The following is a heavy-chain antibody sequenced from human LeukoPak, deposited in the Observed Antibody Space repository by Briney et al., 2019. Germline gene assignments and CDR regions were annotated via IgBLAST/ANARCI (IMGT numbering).Heavy chain of an antibody. D-gene: IGHD6-13*01. CDR1: GYSISSGYY. J-gene: IGHJ5*02. CDR3: ARCAYSSSNWFDP. CDR2: IYHSGST. Sequence: SETLSLTCAVSGYSISSGYYWGWIRQPPGKGLVWIGSIYHSGSTYYNPSLKSRVTISVDTSKNQFSLKLSSVTAADTAVYYCARCAYSSSNWFDPWGQGTLVTVSS. V-gene: IGHV4-38-2*01.